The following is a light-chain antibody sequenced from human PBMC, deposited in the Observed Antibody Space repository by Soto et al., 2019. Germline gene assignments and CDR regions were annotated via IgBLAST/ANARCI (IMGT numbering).Light chain of an antibody. CDR1: QIISTY. V-gene: IGKV1-39*01. CDR2: AAS. J-gene: IGKJ2*01. Sequence: DLQMTQSPSSLSASVGDRVTITCRASQIISTYLSWYQQKPGKAPRLLIYAASTLLSGVPSRFSGSESGTDFTLAISSLQPEDFATYYCQQSYSAPYTFGQGTKLEIK. CDR3: QQSYSAPYT.